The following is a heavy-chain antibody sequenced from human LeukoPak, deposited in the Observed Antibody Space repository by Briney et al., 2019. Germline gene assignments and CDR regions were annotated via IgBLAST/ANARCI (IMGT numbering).Heavy chain of an antibody. D-gene: IGHD2-15*01. CDR1: GFTFSSYW. V-gene: IGHV3-7*01. CDR2: IKQDGSEK. CDR3: ARDPTYGVVVAAALHYYYYMDV. Sequence: PGGSLRLSCAASGFTFSSYWMSWVRQAPGKGLEWVANIKQDGSEKYYVDSVKGRFTISRDNAKNSLYLQMNSLRAEDTAVYYSARDPTYGVVVAAALHYYYYMDVWGKGTTVTVSS. J-gene: IGHJ6*03.